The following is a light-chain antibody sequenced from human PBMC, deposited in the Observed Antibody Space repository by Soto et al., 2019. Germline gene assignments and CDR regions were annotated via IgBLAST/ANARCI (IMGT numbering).Light chain of an antibody. V-gene: IGLV2-8*01. CDR3: SSYAGSMNLI. J-gene: IGLJ2*01. CDR1: SSDVGGHNH. CDR2: EVS. Sequence: QSALIQPPSASGSPGQSVTISCTGSSSDVGGHNHVSWYQQHPGKAPKLMIYEVSKRPSGVPDRFSGSKSVNTASLTVSGLQAEDEADYYCSSYAGSMNLIFGGGTKLTVL.